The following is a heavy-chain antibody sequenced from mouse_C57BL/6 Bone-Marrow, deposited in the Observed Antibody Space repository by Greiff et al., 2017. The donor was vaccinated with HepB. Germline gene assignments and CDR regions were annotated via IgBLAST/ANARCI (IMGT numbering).Heavy chain of an antibody. V-gene: IGHV5-17*01. Sequence: EVQLVESGGGLVKPGGSLKLSCAASGFTFSDYGMHWVRQDPEKGLEWVAYISSGSSTIYYADTVKGRFTISRDNAKNTLFLQMTSLRSEDTAMYYCARDGSSSYAMDYWGQGTSVTGSS. CDR2: ISSGSSTI. CDR1: GFTFSDYG. J-gene: IGHJ4*01. D-gene: IGHD1-1*01. CDR3: ARDGSSSYAMDY.